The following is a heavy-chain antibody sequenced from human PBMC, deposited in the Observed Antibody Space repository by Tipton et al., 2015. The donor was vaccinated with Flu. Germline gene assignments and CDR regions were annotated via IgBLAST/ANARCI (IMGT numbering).Heavy chain of an antibody. D-gene: IGHD5-24*01. CDR3: AKAIQSGYYYYYMDV. Sequence: SLRLSCAASGFTFDDYAMHWVRQAPGKGLEWVSGISWNSGSIGYADSVKGRFTISRDNAKNSLYLQMNSLRAEDTALYYCAKAIQSGYYYYYMDVWGKGTTVTVSS. CDR2: ISWNSGSI. J-gene: IGHJ6*03. V-gene: IGHV3-9*01. CDR1: GFTFDDYA.